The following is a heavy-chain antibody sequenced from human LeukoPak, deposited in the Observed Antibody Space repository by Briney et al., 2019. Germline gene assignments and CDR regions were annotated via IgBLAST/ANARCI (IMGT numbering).Heavy chain of an antibody. Sequence: RPGVSLRLSCTASGFTFGDYAMSWFRQAPGKGLEWVGFIRSKACGGTTEYAASVKGRFTISRDDSKSIAYLQMNSLKTEDTAVYYCTRGEGSPKPTAAFDYWGQGTLVTVSS. J-gene: IGHJ4*02. CDR2: IRSKACGGTT. CDR3: TRGEGSPKPTAAFDY. CDR1: GFTFGDYA. V-gene: IGHV3-49*03. D-gene: IGHD3-10*01.